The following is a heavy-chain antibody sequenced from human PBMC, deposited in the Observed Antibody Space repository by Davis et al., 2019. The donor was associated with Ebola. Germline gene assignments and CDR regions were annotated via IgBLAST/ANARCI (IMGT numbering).Heavy chain of an antibody. J-gene: IGHJ4*02. V-gene: IGHV3-23*01. CDR3: AKSFLITGSHMSEFRGVDY. CDR1: GFTFTNYA. Sequence: PGGSLRLSCAASGFTFTNYAMSWVRQAPGKGLEWVSSVSGGGDYTYDTDSVKGRFTISRDNSNNTLYLQIHSLRAEDTAVYYCAKSFLITGSHMSEFRGVDYWGQGTVVTVSS. D-gene: IGHD2-8*02. CDR2: VSGGGDYT.